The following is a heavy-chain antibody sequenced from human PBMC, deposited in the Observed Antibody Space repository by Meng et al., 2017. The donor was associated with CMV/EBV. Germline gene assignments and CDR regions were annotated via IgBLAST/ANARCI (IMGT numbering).Heavy chain of an antibody. J-gene: IGHJ4*02. V-gene: IGHV3-48*04. D-gene: IGHD3-3*01. Sequence: GESLKISCAASGFTFSSYSMNWVRQAPGKGLEWVSYISSSSTIYYADSVKGRFTISRDNAKNSLYLQMNSLRAEDTAVYYCARDSITIFGVVIPLDYWGQGTLVTVSS. CDR2: ISSSSTI. CDR1: GFTFSSYS. CDR3: ARDSITIFGVVIPLDY.